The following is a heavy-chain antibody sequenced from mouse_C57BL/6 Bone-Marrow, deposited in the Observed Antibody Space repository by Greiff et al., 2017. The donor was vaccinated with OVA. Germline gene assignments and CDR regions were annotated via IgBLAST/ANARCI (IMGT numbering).Heavy chain of an antibody. V-gene: IGHV1-50*01. CDR2: IDPSDSYT. CDR3: ARSDY. CDR1: GYTFTSYW. Sequence: VKLQQPGAELVKPGASVKLSCKASGYTFTSYWMQWVKQRPGQGLEWIGEIDPSDSYTNYNQKFKGKATLTVDTSSSTPYMQLSSLTSEDSAVYYCARSDYWGQGTTLTVSS. J-gene: IGHJ2*01.